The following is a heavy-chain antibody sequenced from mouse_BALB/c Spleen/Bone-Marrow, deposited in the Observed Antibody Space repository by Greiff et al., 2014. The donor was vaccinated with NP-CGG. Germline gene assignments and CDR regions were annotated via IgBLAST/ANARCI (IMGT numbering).Heavy chain of an antibody. J-gene: IGHJ4*01. CDR3: ARRDYGIRENYGAMDY. V-gene: IGHV1-87*01. CDR2: LYPGGGDT. CDR1: GYTFTSYW. Sequence: QVQLQQSGAELARPGASVKLSCKASGYTFTSYWMQWVKQRPGQGLEWIGALYPGGGDTRYTQQFKGQATLTADKSSSTAYMQLISLETREAAVYYGARRDYGIRENYGAMDYWGQGTSVTVSS. D-gene: IGHD1-2*01.